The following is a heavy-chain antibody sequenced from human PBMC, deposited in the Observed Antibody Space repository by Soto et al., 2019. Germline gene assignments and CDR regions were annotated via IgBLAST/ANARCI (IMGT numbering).Heavy chain of an antibody. D-gene: IGHD3-10*01. V-gene: IGHV1-18*01. CDR1: GYTFTSYG. Sequence: ASVKVSCKASGYTFTSYGISWVRQAPGQGLEWMGWISAYNGNTNYAQKLQGRVTMTTGTSTSTAYMELRSLRSDDTAVYYCARDHPGSYYDAFDIWGQGTMVTVSS. CDR3: ARDHPGSYYDAFDI. CDR2: ISAYNGNT. J-gene: IGHJ3*02.